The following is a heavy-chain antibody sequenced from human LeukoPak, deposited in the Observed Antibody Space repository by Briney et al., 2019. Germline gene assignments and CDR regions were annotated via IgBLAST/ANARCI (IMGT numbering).Heavy chain of an antibody. V-gene: IGHV4-30-4*07. J-gene: IGHJ6*03. Sequence: SETLSLTCAVSGGSISSGGYSWRWIRQPPGTGLEWIGYIFYSGSAYYNPSLKSRFTISVDTSKNQFSLKLSSVTAADTAVYYCARASFVDTAMVPNAYYYYYMDVWGKGTTVTISS. D-gene: IGHD5-18*01. CDR2: IFYSGSA. CDR3: ARASFVDTAMVPNAYYYYYMDV. CDR1: GGSISSGGYS.